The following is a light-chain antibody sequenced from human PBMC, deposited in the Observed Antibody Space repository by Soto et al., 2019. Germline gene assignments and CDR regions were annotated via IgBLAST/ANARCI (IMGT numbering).Light chain of an antibody. CDR3: QQYSNWPPWT. CDR1: QTISSS. CDR2: GAS. Sequence: EIVMTQSPATLSVSPGERATLSCRASQTISSSLAWYQQRPGQPPRLLIFGASNRATGIPARFSGRGSGTEFTLTISSLQSEDFAVYYCQQYSNWPPWTFGQGTKVDIK. J-gene: IGKJ1*01. V-gene: IGKV3-15*01.